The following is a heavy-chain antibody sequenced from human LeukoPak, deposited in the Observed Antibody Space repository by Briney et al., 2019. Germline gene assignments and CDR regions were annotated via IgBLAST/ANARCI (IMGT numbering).Heavy chain of an antibody. CDR3: AKERDYDFWSGYPYYFDY. D-gene: IGHD3-3*01. J-gene: IGHJ4*02. CDR2: ISGSGGST. CDR1: GFTFSSYA. V-gene: IGHV3-23*01. Sequence: PGGSLRLSCAASGFTFSSYAMSWARQAPGKGLEWVSAISGSGGSTYYADSVKGRFTISRDNSKNTLCLQMNSLRAEDTAVYYCAKERDYDFWSGYPYYFDYWGQGTLVTVSS.